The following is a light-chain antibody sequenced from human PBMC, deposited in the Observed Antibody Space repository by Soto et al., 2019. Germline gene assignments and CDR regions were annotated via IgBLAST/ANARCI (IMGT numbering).Light chain of an antibody. CDR1: SSNIGRND. J-gene: IGLJ3*02. Sequence: QSVLTQPPSVSAAPGQKVTISCSGSSSNIGRNDVSWYQQFPETAPKPLIYDSNKRPSGIPDRFSGSKSGTSATLGITGLQTGDEADYYCGTWDSGLSAVVFGGGTKLTVL. CDR3: GTWDSGLSAVV. V-gene: IGLV1-51*01. CDR2: DSN.